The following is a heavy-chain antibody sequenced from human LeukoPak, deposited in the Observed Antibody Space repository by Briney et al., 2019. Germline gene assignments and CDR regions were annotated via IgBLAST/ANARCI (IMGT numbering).Heavy chain of an antibody. V-gene: IGHV4-59*11. D-gene: IGHD3-10*02. CDR1: GGSISSHY. CDR2: IYYSGST. Sequence: SETLSLTCTVSGGSISSHYWSWIRQPPGKGLEWIGYIYYSGSTNYNPSLKSRVTISVDTSKNQFSLKLSSVTAADTAVYYCARLMLRSRGWFDPWGQGTLVTVSS. CDR3: ARLMLRSRGWFDP. J-gene: IGHJ5*02.